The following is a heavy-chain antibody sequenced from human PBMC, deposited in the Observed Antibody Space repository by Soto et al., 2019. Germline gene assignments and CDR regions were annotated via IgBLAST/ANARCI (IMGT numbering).Heavy chain of an antibody. CDR2: INHSGST. CDR3: ASGSIAARLVLRYFDY. J-gene: IGHJ4*02. CDR1: GGSFSGYY. D-gene: IGHD6-6*01. Sequence: QVQLQQWGAGLLKPSETLSLTCAVYGGSFSGYYWSWIRQPPGKGLEWIGEINHSGSTNYNPSLKSRVTISVDTSKNQFSLKLSSVTAADTAVYYCASGSIAARLVLRYFDYWGQGTLVTVSS. V-gene: IGHV4-34*01.